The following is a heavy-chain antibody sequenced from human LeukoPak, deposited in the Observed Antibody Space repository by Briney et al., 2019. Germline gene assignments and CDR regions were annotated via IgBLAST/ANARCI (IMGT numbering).Heavy chain of an antibody. J-gene: IGHJ4*02. V-gene: IGHV3-72*01. Sequence: GGSLRLSCAASGVTLSDHYMDWVRQAPGKGLEWVGRTRNKADRYTTVYAASVNGRFTISRDDSKSSLYLQMNSLKTEDTAVYYCTRGGLYGGNSAFDYWGQGTLVTVSS. D-gene: IGHD4-23*01. CDR2: TRNKADRYTT. CDR3: TRGGLYGGNSAFDY. CDR1: GVTLSDHY.